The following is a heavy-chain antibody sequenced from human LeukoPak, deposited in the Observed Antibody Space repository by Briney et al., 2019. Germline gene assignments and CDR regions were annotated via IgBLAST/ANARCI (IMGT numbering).Heavy chain of an antibody. CDR1: GFTFSSYG. J-gene: IGHJ6*03. CDR2: ISGSGGST. D-gene: IGHD3-16*01. Sequence: PGGSLRLSCAASGFTFSSYGMSWVRQAPGKGLEWVSAISGSGGSTYYADSVKGRFTISRDNSKNTLYLQMNSLRAEDTTVYYCAKDDGGSYYIYYYMDVWGKGTTVTISS. V-gene: IGHV3-23*01. CDR3: AKDDGGSYYIYYYMDV.